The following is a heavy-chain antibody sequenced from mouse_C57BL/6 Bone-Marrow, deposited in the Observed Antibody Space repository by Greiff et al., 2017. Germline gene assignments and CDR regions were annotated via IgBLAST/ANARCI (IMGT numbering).Heavy chain of an antibody. CDR3: AKMGKGGFAY. V-gene: IGHV1-81*01. J-gene: IGHJ3*01. D-gene: IGHD2-3*01. Sequence: VHLVESGAELARPGASVKLSCKASGYTFTSYGISWVKQRTGQGLEWIGEIYPRSGNTYYNEKFKGKATLTADKSSSTAYMELRSLTSEDSAVYFCAKMGKGGFAYWGQGTLVTVSA. CDR1: GYTFTSYG. CDR2: IYPRSGNT.